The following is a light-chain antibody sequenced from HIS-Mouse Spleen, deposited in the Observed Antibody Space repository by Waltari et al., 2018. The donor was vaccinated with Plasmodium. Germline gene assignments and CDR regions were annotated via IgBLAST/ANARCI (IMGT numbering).Light chain of an antibody. CDR1: SSDVGSYNL. Sequence: QSALTQPASVSGSPGQSITISCTGTSSDVGSYNLLSWSQQHPGKAPKLMIYEGSKRPSGVSNRFSGSKSGNTASLTISGLQAEDEADYYCCSYAGSSTNWVFGGGTKLTVL. J-gene: IGLJ3*02. CDR3: CSYAGSSTNWV. CDR2: EGS. V-gene: IGLV2-23*01.